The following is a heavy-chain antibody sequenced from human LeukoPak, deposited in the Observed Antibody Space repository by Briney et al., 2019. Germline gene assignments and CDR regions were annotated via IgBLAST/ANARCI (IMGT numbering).Heavy chain of an antibody. Sequence: SETLSLTCTVSGGFISSYYWSWIRQPPGKGLEWIGYIYYSGSTNYNPPLKSRVTISVDTSKNQFSLKLSSVTAADTAVYYCARGCSSTSCYRYNWFDPWGQGTLVTVSS. D-gene: IGHD2-2*01. CDR1: GGFISSYY. J-gene: IGHJ5*02. V-gene: IGHV4-59*01. CDR2: IYYSGST. CDR3: ARGCSSTSCYRYNWFDP.